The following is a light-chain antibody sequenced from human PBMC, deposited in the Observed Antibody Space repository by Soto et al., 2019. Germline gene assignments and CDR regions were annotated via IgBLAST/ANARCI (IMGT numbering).Light chain of an antibody. Sequence: QSALTQPASVSGSPGQSIAISCTGTSSDVGGYNYVSWYQQLPGKAPKLLISEVSNRPSGVSERFSGSKTGDTASLTISGLQADDEAEYFCISYKTDDTFVFGSGTKLTVL. CDR1: SSDVGGYNY. V-gene: IGLV2-14*01. CDR3: ISYKTDDTFV. CDR2: EVS. J-gene: IGLJ1*01.